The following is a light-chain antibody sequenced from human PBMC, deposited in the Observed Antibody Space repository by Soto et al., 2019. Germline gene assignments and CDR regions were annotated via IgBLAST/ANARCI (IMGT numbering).Light chain of an antibody. CDR1: QSVSRR. Sequence: EVVLTQSPGTLSLSPGGRATLSCRASQSVSRRLAWYQQRPGQSPRLLISGASMRASGVPVRFIGSGSGTEFTLTISSLQSEDFAVYYCQQRSNWPVTFGQGTRLEIK. J-gene: IGKJ5*01. V-gene: IGKV3-11*01. CDR3: QQRSNWPVT. CDR2: GAS.